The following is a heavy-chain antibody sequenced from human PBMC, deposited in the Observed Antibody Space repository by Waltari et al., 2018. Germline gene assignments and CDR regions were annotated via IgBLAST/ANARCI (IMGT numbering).Heavy chain of an antibody. J-gene: IGHJ6*02. Sequence: QVQLVESGGGVVQPGRSLRLSCAASGFTFSSYGMHWVRQAPGKGLGWVAVIWYDGSNKYYADSVKGRFTIARDNSKNTLYLQMNSLRAEDTAVYYCARDLPDYYYGMDVWGQGTTVTVSS. CDR2: IWYDGSNK. V-gene: IGHV3-33*01. CDR1: GFTFSSYG. CDR3: ARDLPDYYYGMDV.